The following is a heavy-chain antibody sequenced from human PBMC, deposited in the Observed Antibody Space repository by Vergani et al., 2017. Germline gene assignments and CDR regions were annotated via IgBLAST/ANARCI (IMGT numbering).Heavy chain of an antibody. D-gene: IGHD5-12*01. CDR3: ARARLYSGYDAKVSWFDP. Sequence: QAQLVQSGAEVKKPGASVKVSCKVSGYTLTELSMHWVRQAPGKGLEWMGGFDPEDGETIYAQKFQGRVTMTEDTATDTAYMELSSLRSDDTAVYYCARARLYSGYDAKVSWFDPWGQGTLVTVAS. CDR2: FDPEDGET. CDR1: GYTLTELS. J-gene: IGHJ5*02. V-gene: IGHV1-24*01.